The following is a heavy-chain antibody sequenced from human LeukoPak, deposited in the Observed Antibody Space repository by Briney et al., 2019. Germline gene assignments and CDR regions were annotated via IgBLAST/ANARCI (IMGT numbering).Heavy chain of an antibody. CDR2: ISSSGTTI. V-gene: IGHV3-48*02. J-gene: IGHJ4*02. CDR1: GFTFSNYR. CDR3: LSDPDTH. D-gene: IGHD5-18*01. Sequence: GGSLRLSCAASGFTFSNYRMNWVRQAPGKGLEWISYISSSGTTIYYADSVKGRFTISRDNAKNSLYLQMSSLRDEDTAVYYCLSDPDTHWGQGTLVTVSS.